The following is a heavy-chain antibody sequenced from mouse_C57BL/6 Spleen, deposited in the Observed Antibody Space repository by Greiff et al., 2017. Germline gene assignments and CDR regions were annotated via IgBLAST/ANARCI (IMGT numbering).Heavy chain of an antibody. J-gene: IGHJ2*01. CDR3: ARGRLTGTRFDY. V-gene: IGHV5-4*03. D-gene: IGHD4-1*01. CDR1: GSTFSSYA. CDR2: ISDGGSYT. Sequence: EVKLVESGGGLVKPGGSLKLSCAASGSTFSSYAMSWVRQTPEKRLEWVATISDGGSYTYYPDNVKGRFTISRDNAKNNLYLQMSHLKSEDTAMYYCARGRLTGTRFDYWGQGTTLTVSS.